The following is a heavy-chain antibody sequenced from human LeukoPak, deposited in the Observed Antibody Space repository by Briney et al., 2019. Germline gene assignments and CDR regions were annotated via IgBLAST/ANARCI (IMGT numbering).Heavy chain of an antibody. CDR2: INPNSGGT. Sequence: ASVKVSCKASGYTFTGYYTHWVRQAPGQGLEWMGRINPNSGGTNYAQKFQGRVTMTRDTSISTAYMELSRLRSDDTAVYYCAITHLEQAFDYWGQGTLVTVSS. CDR3: AITHLEQAFDY. D-gene: IGHD1/OR15-1a*01. CDR1: GYTFTGYY. J-gene: IGHJ4*02. V-gene: IGHV1-2*06.